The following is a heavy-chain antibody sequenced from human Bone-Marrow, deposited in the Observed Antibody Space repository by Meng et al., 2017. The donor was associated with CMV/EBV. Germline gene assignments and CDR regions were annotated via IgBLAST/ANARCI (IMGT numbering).Heavy chain of an antibody. CDR3: AREGGYCSSTSCYYYYGMDV. CDR1: GGSVSSGSYY. V-gene: IGHV4-61*01. D-gene: IGHD2-2*01. J-gene: IGHJ6*02. CDR2: IYYSGST. Sequence: SETLSLTCTVSGGSVSSGSYYWSWIRQPPGKGLEWIGYIYYSGSTNYNPSLKSRVTISVDTSKNQFSLKLSSVTAADTAVYYCAREGGYCSSTSCYYYYGMDVWGQGTTVTVYS.